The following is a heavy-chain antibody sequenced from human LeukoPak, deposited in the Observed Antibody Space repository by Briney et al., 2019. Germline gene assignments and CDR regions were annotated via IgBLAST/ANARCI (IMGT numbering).Heavy chain of an antibody. CDR2: IKTKTDGGTT. Sequence: GGSLKLSCAASGFTFSNAGRNWFRQAPGKGLEWVGRIKTKTDGGTTDYAAPVKGRFTISRDDSKNTLYLQMNSLKTEDTAVYYCTYYYDSSGYSVWGYFQHWGQGTLVTVSS. V-gene: IGHV3-15*07. J-gene: IGHJ1*01. CDR3: TYYYDSSGYSVWGYFQH. D-gene: IGHD3-22*01. CDR1: GFTFSNAG.